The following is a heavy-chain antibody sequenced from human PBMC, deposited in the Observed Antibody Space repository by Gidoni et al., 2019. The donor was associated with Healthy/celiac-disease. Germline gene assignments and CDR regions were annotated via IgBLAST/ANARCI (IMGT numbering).Heavy chain of an antibody. D-gene: IGHD1-26*01. Sequence: EVQLVESGGGLVKPGGSLRLSCAASGFTFSSYSMNWVRQAPGKGLEWVSSISSSSSYIYYADSVKGRFTISRDNAKNSLYLQMNSLRAEDTAVYYCARAPQWELSRNDYWGQGTLVTVSS. CDR1: GFTFSSYS. V-gene: IGHV3-21*01. J-gene: IGHJ4*02. CDR3: ARAPQWELSRNDY. CDR2: ISSSSSYI.